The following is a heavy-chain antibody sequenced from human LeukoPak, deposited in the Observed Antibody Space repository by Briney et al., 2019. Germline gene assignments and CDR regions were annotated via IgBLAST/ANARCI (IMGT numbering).Heavy chain of an antibody. Sequence: SETLSLTCTVSGGSISSYYWSWIRQPPGKGLEWIGYIYYSGSTNYNSSLRSRVTISVDTSKNQFSLKLRSVTAADTAVYYCASTPPYYYDSSGYFGIWGQGTLVTVSS. V-gene: IGHV4-59*01. J-gene: IGHJ4*02. D-gene: IGHD3-22*01. CDR2: IYYSGST. CDR1: GGSISSYY. CDR3: ASTPPYYYDSSGYFGI.